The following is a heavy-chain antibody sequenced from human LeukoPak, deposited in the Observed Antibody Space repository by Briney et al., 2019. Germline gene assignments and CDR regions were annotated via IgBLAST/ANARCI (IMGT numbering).Heavy chain of an antibody. CDR1: GGSISSYY. D-gene: IGHD5-18*01. Sequence: SETLSLTCTVSGGSISSYYWSWIRQPPGKGLEWIGYIYYSGSTNYNPSLKSRVTISVDTSKNQFSLKLSSVTAADTAVYYCARSYSYGSNWFDPWGQGTLVTVSS. J-gene: IGHJ5*02. CDR2: IYYSGST. V-gene: IGHV4-59*08. CDR3: ARSYSYGSNWFDP.